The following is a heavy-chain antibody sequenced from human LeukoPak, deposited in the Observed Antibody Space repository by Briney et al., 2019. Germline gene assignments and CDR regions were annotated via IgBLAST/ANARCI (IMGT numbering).Heavy chain of an antibody. CDR1: GYTFTGYY. D-gene: IGHD6-19*01. CDR2: INPNSGGT. Sequence: ASVKVSCKASGYTFTGYYMHWVRQAPGQGLEWMGWINPNSGGTNYAQKFQGRVTMTRDTSISTAYMELSRLRSDDTAVYYCARAEGGIAVAGEIDYWGQGTLVTVSS. CDR3: ARAEGGIAVAGEIDY. J-gene: IGHJ4*02. V-gene: IGHV1-2*02.